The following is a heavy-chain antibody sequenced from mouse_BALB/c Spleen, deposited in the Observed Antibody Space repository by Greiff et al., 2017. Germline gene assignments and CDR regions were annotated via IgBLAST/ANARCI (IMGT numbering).Heavy chain of an antibody. D-gene: IGHD3-3*01. CDR2: IYPGDGDT. Sequence: VQRVESGPELVKPGASVKISCKASGYAFSSSWMNWVKQRPGQGLEWIGRIYPGDGDTNYNGKFKDKATLTADKSSSTAYMQLSSLTSEDSAVYYCANWGTRYYFDYWGQGTTLTVSS. V-gene: IGHV1-82*01. CDR1: GYAFSSSW. CDR3: ANWGTRYYFDY. J-gene: IGHJ2*01.